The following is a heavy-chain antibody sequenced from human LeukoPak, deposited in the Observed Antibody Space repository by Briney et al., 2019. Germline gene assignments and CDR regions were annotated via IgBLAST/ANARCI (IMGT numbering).Heavy chain of an antibody. D-gene: IGHD1-26*01. CDR2: IKQDGSEK. CDR1: GFTFSSYW. CDR3: ARGWTGGFDY. Sequence: GGSLRLSCAASGFTFSSYWMNWVRQAPGKGLGWVANIKQDGSEKYYVDSVRGRFTISRDNAKSSLYLQMNSLRPEDTAVYYCARGWTGGFDYWGQGTLVTVSS. J-gene: IGHJ4*02. V-gene: IGHV3-7*01.